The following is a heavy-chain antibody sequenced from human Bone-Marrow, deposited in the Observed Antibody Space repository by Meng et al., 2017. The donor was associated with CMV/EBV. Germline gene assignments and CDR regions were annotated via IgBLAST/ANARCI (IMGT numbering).Heavy chain of an antibody. J-gene: IGHJ4*01. V-gene: IGHV1-2*02. Sequence: ASVKVSCKASGYTFASYYIHWVRQAPGQGLEWMGWINPNSGGTNYAQKFQGRVTVTRDTSISTAYMELSRLGSDDTAMYYCASIGISEMTTIKDYWGHGTLVTVSS. CDR3: ASIGISEMTTIKDY. CDR1: GYTFASYY. D-gene: IGHD5-24*01. CDR2: INPNSGGT.